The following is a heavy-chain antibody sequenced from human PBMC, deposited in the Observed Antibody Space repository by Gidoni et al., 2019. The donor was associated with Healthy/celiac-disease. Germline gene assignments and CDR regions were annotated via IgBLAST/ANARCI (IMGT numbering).Heavy chain of an antibody. D-gene: IGHD3-22*01. J-gene: IGHJ4*02. Sequence: EVQLVESGGGLVQHGGYLRLSCAASGFTFSNYTMNWVRQAPGKGLEWFSYISSSSSTIYYADSVKGRFTISRDNANNSLYLQMNSLRAEDTAVYYCARAYYYDSSGYYSFDYWGQGTLVTVSS. CDR1: GFTFSNYT. V-gene: IGHV3-48*01. CDR3: ARAYYYDSSGYYSFDY. CDR2: ISSSSSTI.